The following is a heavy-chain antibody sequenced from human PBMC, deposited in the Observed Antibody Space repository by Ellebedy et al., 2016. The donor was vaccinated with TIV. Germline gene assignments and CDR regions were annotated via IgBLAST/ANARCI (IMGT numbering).Heavy chain of an antibody. V-gene: IGHV3-21*01. CDR3: VREGRDSNYGDY. CDR2: ISSSSSYI. CDR1: GFTFSSYA. D-gene: IGHD4-11*01. Sequence: GGSLRLSXAASGFTFSSYAMSWVRQAPGKGLEWVSYISSSSSYIYYADSVKGRFTISRDNAKNSLYLQMNRLRAEDTAVYYCVREGRDSNYGDYWGQGTLVTVSS. J-gene: IGHJ4*02.